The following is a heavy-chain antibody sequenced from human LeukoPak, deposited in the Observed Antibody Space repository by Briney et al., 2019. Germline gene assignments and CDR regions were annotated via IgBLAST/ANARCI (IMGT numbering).Heavy chain of an antibody. CDR2: IGNSGNTI. CDR3: ARDEAYSSFDY. J-gene: IGHJ4*02. Sequence: GGSLRLSCAASGFTFKDYYMSWIRQAPGKGLEWVSYIGNSGNTIYYADSVWGRFTISRDNAKNSLYLQMNYLTTEDTAVYFCARDEAYSSFDYWGQGILVTVSS. CDR1: GFTFKDYY. V-gene: IGHV3-11*04. D-gene: IGHD4-11*01.